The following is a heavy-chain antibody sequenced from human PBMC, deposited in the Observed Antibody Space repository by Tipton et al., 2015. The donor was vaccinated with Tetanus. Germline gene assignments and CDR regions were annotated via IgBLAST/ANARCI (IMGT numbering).Heavy chain of an antibody. D-gene: IGHD2-21*02. CDR2: IYYSGST. CDR3: ARDGSNPYCGGDCYSDAFDI. CDR1: GGSVSSGSYY. V-gene: IGHV4-61*01. J-gene: IGHJ3*02. Sequence: TLSLTCTVSGGSVSSGSYYWSWIRRPPGKGLEWIGYIYYSGSTNYNPSLKSRVTISVDTSKNQFSLKLSSVTAADTAVYYCARDGSNPYCGGDCYSDAFDIWGQGTMVTVSS.